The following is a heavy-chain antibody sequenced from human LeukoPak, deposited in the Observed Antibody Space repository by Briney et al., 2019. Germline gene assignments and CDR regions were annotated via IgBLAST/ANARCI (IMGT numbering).Heavy chain of an antibody. CDR3: AKELVGGYDFDY. CDR2: ISARGGGT. Sequence: PGGSLRLSCAASGFTFNSYAMNWVRQAPGKGLEWVSGISARGGGTYYADSVKGRFTISRDNSKNTLFLQMNSLRVEDTAVYFCAKELVGGYDFDYWGQGTPVTVSS. D-gene: IGHD5-12*01. J-gene: IGHJ4*02. CDR1: GFTFNSYA. V-gene: IGHV3-23*01.